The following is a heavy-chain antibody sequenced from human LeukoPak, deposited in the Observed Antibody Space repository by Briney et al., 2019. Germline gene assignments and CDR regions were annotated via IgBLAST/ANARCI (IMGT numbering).Heavy chain of an antibody. CDR3: TREDY. CDR2: INANSGAT. Sequence: ASVKVSCKASGYTFSDYYMHWVRQAPGQGLEWMGWINANSGATNYAQKFQGRITVTRDTSISTTYIELARLTSDDTAVYYCTREDYWGQGTLVTVSS. V-gene: IGHV1-2*02. CDR1: GYTFSDYY. J-gene: IGHJ4*02.